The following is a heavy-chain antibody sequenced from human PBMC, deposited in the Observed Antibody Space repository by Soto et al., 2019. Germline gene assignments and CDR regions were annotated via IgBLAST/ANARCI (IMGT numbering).Heavy chain of an antibody. D-gene: IGHD4-17*01. Sequence: QVQLVESGGGVVQPGRSLRLSCAASGFTFSSYGMHWVRQAPGKGLEWVAVTWNDGSNKFYAASVKGRFTNSRDNSKNTVFLQMNSLRAEDTAVYYCASAAGNDYGDYLSGRDFDYWGQGTLVTVSS. CDR2: TWNDGSNK. V-gene: IGHV3-33*01. J-gene: IGHJ4*02. CDR1: GFTFSSYG. CDR3: ASAAGNDYGDYLSGRDFDY.